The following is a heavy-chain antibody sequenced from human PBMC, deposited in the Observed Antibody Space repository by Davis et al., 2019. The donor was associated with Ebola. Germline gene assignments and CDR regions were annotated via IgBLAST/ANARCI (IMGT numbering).Heavy chain of an antibody. V-gene: IGHV3-33*01. CDR3: ARFGLNGMDV. CDR1: GFAFSNFG. Sequence: GESLKISCTTSGFAFSNFGMHWVRQAPGAGPEWIAVIWSDQRKLYGDSVRGRFTISRDNAKNTVYLQMNSLRAEDTAVYYCARFGLNGMDVWGQGTTVTVSS. D-gene: IGHD3-10*01. J-gene: IGHJ6*02. CDR2: IWSDQRK.